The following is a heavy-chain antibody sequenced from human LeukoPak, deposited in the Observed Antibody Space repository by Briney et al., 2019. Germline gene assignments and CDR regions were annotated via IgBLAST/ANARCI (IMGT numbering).Heavy chain of an antibody. Sequence: ASVELSCKAAGCAFTSYYMHWVRQAPGQRLEWMGIINPSGGSTSYAQKFQGRVTMTRDISTSTVYMELSSLRSEDTAVYYCARGLDYGSNWFDPWGQGTLVTVSS. CDR2: INPSGGST. CDR1: GCAFTSYY. V-gene: IGHV1-46*01. CDR3: ARGLDYGSNWFDP. D-gene: IGHD4-17*01. J-gene: IGHJ5*02.